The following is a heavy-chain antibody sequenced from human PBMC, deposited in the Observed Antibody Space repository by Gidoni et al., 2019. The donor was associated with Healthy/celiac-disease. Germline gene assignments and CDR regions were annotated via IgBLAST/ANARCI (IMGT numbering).Heavy chain of an antibody. J-gene: IGHJ4*02. V-gene: IGHV3-43*02. CDR3: AKAISHTQSYSGGGY. CDR1: GFTVDDYA. Sequence: EVQLVASGGGVVQRGGSLRLSCAAAGFTVDDYAMHWVRQAPGKGLGWVSLISWDGGITYYADSVQGRFTISRDNSQNSLYLQMNSLRTEDTSFYYCAKAISHTQSYSGGGYWGQGTLVTVSS. CDR2: ISWDGGIT. D-gene: IGHD2-21*01.